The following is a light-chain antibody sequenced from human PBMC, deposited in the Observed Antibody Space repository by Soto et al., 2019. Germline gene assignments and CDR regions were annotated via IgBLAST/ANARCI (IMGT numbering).Light chain of an antibody. Sequence: QSVPTQPPSVSGAPGQRVTISCTGSSSNIGADYDVHWYQQLPGTAPKLLIYGNSNRTSGVPDRFSASKSGTSASLAITGLQAEDEDVYPCLYSDSSLSGVVLGGGTKLTVL. CDR3: LYSDSSLSGVV. CDR1: SSNIGADYD. CDR2: GNS. J-gene: IGLJ2*01. V-gene: IGLV1-40*01.